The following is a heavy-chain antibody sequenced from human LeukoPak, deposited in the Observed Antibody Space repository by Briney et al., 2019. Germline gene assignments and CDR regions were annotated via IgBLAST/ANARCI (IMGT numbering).Heavy chain of an antibody. D-gene: IGHD3-10*01. CDR3: ARDHGSYYFDY. Sequence: GGSLRLSCVASGFTASRYWIHWVRQAPGKGLVWFSSISSDGSSTSYADSVKGRFTISRDNAKNTLSLQMNSLRAEDTAVYYCARDHGSYYFDYWGQGILVTVSS. J-gene: IGHJ4*02. CDR2: ISSDGSST. V-gene: IGHV3-74*01. CDR1: GFTASRYW.